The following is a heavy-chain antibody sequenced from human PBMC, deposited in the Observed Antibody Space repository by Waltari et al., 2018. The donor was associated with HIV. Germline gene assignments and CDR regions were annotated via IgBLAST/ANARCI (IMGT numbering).Heavy chain of an antibody. CDR1: GFTFRSFG. Sequence: QVQLVESGGGVVQPGRSLRLSCVASGFTFRSFGMHWVRQFPGKGLEWVAVIWYDGSTKYYADSVRGRFTISRDNSNNTLYLQRSSLRADDTAVYYCGGGPNYFDYWGQGTLVTVSS. D-gene: IGHD3-16*01. V-gene: IGHV3-33*01. J-gene: IGHJ4*02. CDR3: GGGPNYFDY. CDR2: IWYDGSTK.